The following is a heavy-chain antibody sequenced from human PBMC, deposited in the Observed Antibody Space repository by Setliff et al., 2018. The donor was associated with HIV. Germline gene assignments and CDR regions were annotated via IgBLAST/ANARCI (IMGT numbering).Heavy chain of an antibody. CDR3: AREHAEYSSGFDY. V-gene: IGHV3-9*01. CDR1: GFTLDDYA. CDR2: ISWNSGSI. J-gene: IGHJ4*02. D-gene: IGHD6-19*01. Sequence: GGSLRLSCAASGFTLDDYAMHWVRQAPGKGLEWVSGISWNSGSIGYAASVKGRLTISRDNAKNSLYLQMNSLRPEDTALYYCAREHAEYSSGFDYWGQGTLVTVSS.